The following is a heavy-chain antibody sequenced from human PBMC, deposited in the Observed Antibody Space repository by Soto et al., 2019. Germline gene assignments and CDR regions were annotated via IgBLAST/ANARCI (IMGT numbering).Heavy chain of an antibody. D-gene: IGHD6-6*01. CDR1: GYTFTSYA. V-gene: IGHV1-3*05. CDR3: ARAPGGSSSFVDY. J-gene: IGHJ4*02. Sequence: QVQLVQSGAEEKKPGASVKVSCKASGYTFTSYAMHWVRQAPGQRLEWMGWINAGNGNTKYSQKFQGRVTITRDTSASTAYMELSSVRSEDTAVYYCARAPGGSSSFVDYWGQGTLVTVSS. CDR2: INAGNGNT.